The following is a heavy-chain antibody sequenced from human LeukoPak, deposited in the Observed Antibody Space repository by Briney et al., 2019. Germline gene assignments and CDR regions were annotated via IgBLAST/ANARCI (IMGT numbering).Heavy chain of an antibody. CDR3: AKEGKKESPREFDY. J-gene: IGHJ4*02. D-gene: IGHD1-26*01. CDR1: GFPFSNYG. V-gene: IGHV3-23*01. Sequence: PGGSLRLSCAASGFPFSNYGMNWVRQAPGKGLEGVSVISGNSDTTYYADSVKRRFIISRDNSKNTLYLQMNSLRVEDTAVYYCAKEGKKESPREFDYWGKGSLVTVAS. CDR2: ISGNSDTT.